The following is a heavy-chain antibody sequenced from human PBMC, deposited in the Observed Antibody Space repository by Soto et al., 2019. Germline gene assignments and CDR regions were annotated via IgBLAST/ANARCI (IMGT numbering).Heavy chain of an antibody. D-gene: IGHD3-22*01. CDR3: ERDGYYDSSGFDY. CDR2: IYYSGST. Sequence: SETLSLTCTVSGGSVSSGSYYWSWIRQPPGKGLEWIGYIYYSGSTNYNPSLKSRVTISVDTSKNQFSLKLSSVTAADTAVYYCERDGYYDSSGFDYWGQGTLVTVSS. J-gene: IGHJ4*02. V-gene: IGHV4-61*01. CDR1: GGSVSSGSYY.